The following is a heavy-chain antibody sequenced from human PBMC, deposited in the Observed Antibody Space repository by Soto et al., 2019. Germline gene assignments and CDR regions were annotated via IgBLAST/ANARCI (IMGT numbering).Heavy chain of an antibody. CDR3: ARGPGIAVAGTHLGY. CDR2: ISYDGSNK. V-gene: IGHV3-30-3*01. J-gene: IGHJ4*02. Sequence: SGGSLRLSCAASGFTFSSYAMHWVRQAPGKGLEWVAVISYDGSNKYYADSVKGRFTISRDNSKNTLYLQMNSLRAEDTAVYYCARGPGIAVAGTHLGYWGQGTLVTVSS. D-gene: IGHD6-19*01. CDR1: GFTFSSYA.